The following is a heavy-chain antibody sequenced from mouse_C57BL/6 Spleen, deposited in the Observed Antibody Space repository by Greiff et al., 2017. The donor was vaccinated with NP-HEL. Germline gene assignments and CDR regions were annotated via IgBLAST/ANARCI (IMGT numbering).Heavy chain of an antibody. V-gene: IGHV1-55*01. CDR2: IYPGSGST. J-gene: IGHJ2*01. CDR3: ARGGYGNYPFYYFDY. CDR1: GYTFTSYW. D-gene: IGHD2-10*02. Sequence: QLQQPGAELVKPGASVKMSCKASGYTFTSYWITWVKQRPGQGLEWIGDIYPGSGSTNYNEKFKSKAKLNVDTSSRTAYMQRSSLTSEDSAFYYCARGGYGNYPFYYFDYWGQGTTLTVSS.